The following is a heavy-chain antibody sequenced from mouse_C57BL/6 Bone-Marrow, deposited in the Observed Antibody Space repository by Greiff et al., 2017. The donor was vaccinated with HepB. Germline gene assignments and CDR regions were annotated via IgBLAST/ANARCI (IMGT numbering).Heavy chain of an antibody. J-gene: IGHJ1*02. CDR3: AIHSNYNWYFDV. V-gene: IGHV2-6-1*01. CDR1: GFSLTSYG. CDR2: IWSDGNT. Sequence: VQLVESGPGLVAPSQSLSITCTVSGFSLTSYGVHWVRQPPGKGLEWLVVIWSDGNTTYNSSPKSRLSISKHNSKRQVILTMNTLQTHDTASYYRAIHSNYNWYFDVWGTGTTVTVSS. D-gene: IGHD2-5*01.